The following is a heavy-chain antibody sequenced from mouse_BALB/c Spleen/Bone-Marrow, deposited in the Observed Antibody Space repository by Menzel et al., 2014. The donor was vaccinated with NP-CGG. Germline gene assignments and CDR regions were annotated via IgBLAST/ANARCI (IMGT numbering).Heavy chain of an antibody. J-gene: IGHJ2*01. Sequence: DVQLQESGTVLARPGASVKMPCKASGYSFTSYWMHWVKQRPGQGLEWIGAIYPGNSDTSYNQKFKGKAKLTAVTSASTAYMELSSLTNEDSAVYYCTKEWYYGFDYWGQGTTLTVSS. D-gene: IGHD1-1*01. V-gene: IGHV1-5*01. CDR1: GYSFTSYW. CDR2: IYPGNSDT. CDR3: TKEWYYGFDY.